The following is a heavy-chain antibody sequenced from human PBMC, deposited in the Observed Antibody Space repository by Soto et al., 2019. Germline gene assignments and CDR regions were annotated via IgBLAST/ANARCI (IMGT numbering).Heavy chain of an antibody. D-gene: IGHD1-26*01. V-gene: IGHV1-69*12. Sequence: QVQLVQSGAEVKKPGSSVKVSCKASGGTFSSYAISWVRQAPRQGLEWMGGIIPICGTANYAQKFQGRVTITADESTSTAYLELSSLRSEDTAVYYCASVLYSGSYHYFDYWGQGTLVTVSS. CDR1: GGTFSSYA. CDR3: ASVLYSGSYHYFDY. J-gene: IGHJ4*02. CDR2: IIPICGTA.